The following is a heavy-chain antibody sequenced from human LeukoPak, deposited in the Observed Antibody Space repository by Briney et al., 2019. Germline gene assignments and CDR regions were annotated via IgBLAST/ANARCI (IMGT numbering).Heavy chain of an antibody. Sequence: GGSLRLSCAASGFTFDKYWMNWVRQAPGKGLEWVANIREDGSEKYYVDSVKGRFTISRDNAKNSLYLQMNSLRAEDTGVFYCARDRNIQYRSGCYDAFDIWGQGTMVTVS. CDR1: GFTFDKYW. J-gene: IGHJ3*02. CDR2: IREDGSEK. CDR3: ARDRNIQYRSGCYDAFDI. V-gene: IGHV3-7*04. D-gene: IGHD1-26*01.